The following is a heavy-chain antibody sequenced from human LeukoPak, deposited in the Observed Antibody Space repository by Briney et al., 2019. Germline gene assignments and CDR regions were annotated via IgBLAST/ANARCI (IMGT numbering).Heavy chain of an antibody. V-gene: IGHV3-7*01. Sequence: PGGSLRLSCAASGFTFSSYWMSWVRQAPEKGLELVANIKQHGSETYYVDSVKGRFTISTDNAKNSLYLQMNSLIAEDTAVYYCAREPITETYYYDSSGYYYEAFDIWGQGTMVTVSS. D-gene: IGHD3-22*01. CDR1: GFTFSSYW. J-gene: IGHJ3*02. CDR2: IKQHGSET. CDR3: AREPITETYYYDSSGYYYEAFDI.